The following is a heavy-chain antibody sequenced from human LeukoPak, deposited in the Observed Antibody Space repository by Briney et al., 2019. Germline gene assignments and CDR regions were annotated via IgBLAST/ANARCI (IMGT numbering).Heavy chain of an antibody. V-gene: IGHV1-2*02. J-gene: IGHJ4*02. CDR1: GYTFTGYY. D-gene: IGHD1-26*01. CDR3: ARGRGGGATSRDDY. CDR2: INPNSGGT. Sequence: ASVKVSCKASGYTFTGYYMHWVRQAPGQGLEWMGWINPNSGGTNYAQKFQGRVTMTRDTSISTAYMELSRLRSDDTAVYYCARGRGGGATSRDDYWGQGTLVTVSS.